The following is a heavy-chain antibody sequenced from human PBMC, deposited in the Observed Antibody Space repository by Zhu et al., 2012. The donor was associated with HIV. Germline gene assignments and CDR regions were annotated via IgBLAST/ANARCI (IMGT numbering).Heavy chain of an antibody. CDR2: IYTSGST. Sequence: QVQLQESGPGLVKPSETLSLTCTVSGGSISSYYWSWIRQPPGKGLEWIGYIYTSGSTSYNPSLESRVTISVDTSKNQFSLRLSSVTAADTAVYYCARGSYGLDYVGPGTLVTVSS. J-gene: IGHJ4*03. CDR1: GGSISSYY. V-gene: IGHV4-4*09. D-gene: IGHD3-16*01. CDR3: ARGSYGLDY.